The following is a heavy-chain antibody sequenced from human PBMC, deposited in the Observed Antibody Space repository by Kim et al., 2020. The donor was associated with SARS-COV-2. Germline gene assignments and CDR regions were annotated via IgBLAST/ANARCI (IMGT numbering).Heavy chain of an antibody. V-gene: IGHV3-23*01. Sequence: GGSLRLSCAASGFTFSSYAMSWVRQAPGKGLEWVSAISCSGGSTYYADSVKGRFTISRDNSKNTLYLQMNSLRAEDTAVYYCAKDGVITIFDLAPYCYYYYGMVVWGQGTTVTVSS. CDR2: ISCSGGST. CDR1: GFTFSSYA. CDR3: AKDGVITIFDLAPYCYYYYGMVV. J-gene: IGHJ6*02. D-gene: IGHD3-3*01.